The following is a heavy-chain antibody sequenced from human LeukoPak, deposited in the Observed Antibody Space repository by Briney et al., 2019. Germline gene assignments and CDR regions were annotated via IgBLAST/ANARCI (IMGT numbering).Heavy chain of an antibody. J-gene: IGHJ4*02. CDR3: ARDLRGNRDY. V-gene: IGHV3-74*01. D-gene: IGHD4-23*01. CDR1: GFTFSNYW. Sequence: PGGSLRLSCAASGFTFSNYWMHWVRQVPGEGLVWVSRIDTHGGTTDYAGSVRGRFTISRDNAKNTLYLQMNSLRADDTALYYCARDLRGNRDYWGQGTLVTVSS. CDR2: IDTHGGTT.